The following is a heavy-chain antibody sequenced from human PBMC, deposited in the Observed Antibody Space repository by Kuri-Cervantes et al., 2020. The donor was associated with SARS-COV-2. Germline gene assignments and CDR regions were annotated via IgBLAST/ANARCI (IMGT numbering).Heavy chain of an antibody. D-gene: IGHD5-24*01. CDR2: IYHNGNT. Sequence: SETLSLTCDVSGDSMNNGNWWTWVRQTPGKGLEWIGEIYHNGNTNYNPSPKSRVTISVDESKNQFSLKLNSVTAADTAVYYCASLLLWQQFAHWGQGILVTVSS. V-gene: IGHV4-4*02. CDR3: ASLLLWQQFAH. CDR1: GDSMNNGNW. J-gene: IGHJ4*02.